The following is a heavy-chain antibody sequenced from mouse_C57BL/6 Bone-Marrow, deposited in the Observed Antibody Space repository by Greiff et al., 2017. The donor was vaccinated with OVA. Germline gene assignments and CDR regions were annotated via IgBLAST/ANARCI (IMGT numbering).Heavy chain of an antibody. J-gene: IGHJ4*01. Sequence: VQLQQSGAELVRPGASVKLSCTASGFNIKDDYMHWVKQRPEQGLEWIGWIDPENGDPEYASKFQGKATITADTSSNTAYLQLSSLTSEDTAVYYCTTPDGYYAMDYWGQGTSVTVSS. CDR2: IDPENGDP. CDR3: TTPDGYYAMDY. CDR1: GFNIKDDY. D-gene: IGHD2-3*01. V-gene: IGHV14-4*01.